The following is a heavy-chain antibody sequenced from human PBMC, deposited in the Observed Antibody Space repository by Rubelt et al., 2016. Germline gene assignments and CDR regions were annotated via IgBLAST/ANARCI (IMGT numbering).Heavy chain of an antibody. J-gene: IGHJ4*02. CDR1: GFIFSSSG. CDR3: ARDLGSSPFDY. D-gene: IGHD3-16*01. V-gene: IGHV3-33*01. CDR2: IWSDGSNK. Sequence: QVQLVESGGGVVQPGRSLRLSCAASGFIFSSSGMHWVRQAPGKGLEWVAVIWSDGSNKYYADSVKGRVTISRDKSKNTLYLQMNSRRAEDTAVYYSARDLGSSPFDYWGQGTLVTVS.